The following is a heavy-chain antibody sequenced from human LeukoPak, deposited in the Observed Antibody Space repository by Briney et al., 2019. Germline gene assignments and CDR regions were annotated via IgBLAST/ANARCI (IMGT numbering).Heavy chain of an antibody. D-gene: IGHD3-22*01. CDR1: GGSISSSSYY. V-gene: IGHV4-39*07. Sequence: SETLSLTCTVSGGSISSSSYYWGWIRQPPGKGLEWIGSIRYTGSTFYNPSLKSRVTISVDTSKNQFSLKLSSVTAADTAVYYCARRRDSSVFYPRPFDYWGQGTLVTVSS. CDR3: ARRRDSSVFYPRPFDY. CDR2: IRYTGST. J-gene: IGHJ4*02.